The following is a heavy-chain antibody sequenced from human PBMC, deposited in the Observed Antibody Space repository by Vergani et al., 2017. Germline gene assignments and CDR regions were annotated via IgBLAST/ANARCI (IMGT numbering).Heavy chain of an antibody. CDR2: INHSGST. D-gene: IGHD2-2*01. V-gene: IGHV4-34*01. Sequence: QVQLQQWGAGLLKPSETLSLTCAVYGGSFIGYYWSWFRQPPGKGLAWIGEINHSGSTNYNPSLKSRVTISVDTSKNQFSLKLSSVTAADTAVYYCARGRECRSTSCYYFDYWGQGTLVTVSS. CDR1: GGSFIGYY. CDR3: ARGRECRSTSCYYFDY. J-gene: IGHJ4*02.